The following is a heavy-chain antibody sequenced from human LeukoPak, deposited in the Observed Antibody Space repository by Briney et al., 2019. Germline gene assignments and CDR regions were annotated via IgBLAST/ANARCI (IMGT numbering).Heavy chain of an antibody. CDR2: INPNSGGT. CDR1: GYTFTGYY. V-gene: IGHV1-2*06. D-gene: IGHD6-19*01. J-gene: IGHJ4*02. CDR3: ARDRLGSGWSRVDY. Sequence: ASVKVSCKASGYTFTGYYMHWVRQAPGQGLEWMGRINPNSGGTNYAQKFQGRVTMTRDTSISTAYMELSRLRSDDTAVYHCARDRLGSGWSRVDYWGQGTLVTVSS.